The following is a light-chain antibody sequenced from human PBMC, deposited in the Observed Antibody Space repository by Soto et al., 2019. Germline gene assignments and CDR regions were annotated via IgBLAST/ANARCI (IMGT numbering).Light chain of an antibody. CDR1: QSLAYSDGNTY. J-gene: IGKJ2*01. CDR2: KVS. CDR3: MQGTHWPPYT. V-gene: IGKV2-30*01. Sequence: DVVMTQSPLSLPVTLGQPASISCRSSQSLAYSDGNTYLNWFQQRPGQSPRRLIYKVSNRASGVPDRFSGSGSDTDFTLKISRVEAEDVGVYYCMQGTHWPPYTFGQGTKLEIK.